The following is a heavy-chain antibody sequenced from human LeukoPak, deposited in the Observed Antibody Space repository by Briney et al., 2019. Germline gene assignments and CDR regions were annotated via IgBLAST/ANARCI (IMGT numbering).Heavy chain of an antibody. CDR3: ARANYGSGSNYYYGLDV. Sequence: VGSLRLSCAASGFTFSSYGMHWVRQAPGRGLEWVAVIWCDGSKEYYAESVKGRFTISRDNSKNTLYLQMNSLRAEDTAVYYCARANYGSGSNYYYGLDVWGQGTTVTVSS. V-gene: IGHV3-33*01. CDR1: GFTFSSYG. J-gene: IGHJ6*02. D-gene: IGHD3-10*01. CDR2: IWCDGSKE.